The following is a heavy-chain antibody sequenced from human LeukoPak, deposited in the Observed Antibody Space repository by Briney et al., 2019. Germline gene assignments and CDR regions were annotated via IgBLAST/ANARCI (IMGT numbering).Heavy chain of an antibody. D-gene: IGHD2-2*01. Sequence: GASVKVSCKASGYTFAKYAIHWVRQAPGQRLEWMGWINACNGNTRYSQKFQGGVTITRDTSASTAYMELSSLSSEDTAVYYCARSILVVPVASHYNYGVDVWGQGTTVTVSS. CDR3: ARSILVVPVASHYNYGVDV. CDR1: GYTFAKYA. J-gene: IGHJ6*02. V-gene: IGHV1-3*01. CDR2: INACNGNT.